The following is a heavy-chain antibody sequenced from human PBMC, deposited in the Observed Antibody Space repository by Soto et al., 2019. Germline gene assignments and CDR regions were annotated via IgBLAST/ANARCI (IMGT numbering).Heavy chain of an antibody. CDR2: IYSGDTT. V-gene: IGHV3-53*01. CDR1: GFTVSSNY. Sequence: VQLVESGGGWIQPGGSLRLSCAASGFTVSSNYMSWVRQAPGKGLEWVSVIYSGDTTYYADSVKGRFTISRDHSKNTLYLQMNSLRAEDTAVYYCARDLRTLYGMDVWGQGTTVTVSS. CDR3: ARDLRTLYGMDV. J-gene: IGHJ6*02.